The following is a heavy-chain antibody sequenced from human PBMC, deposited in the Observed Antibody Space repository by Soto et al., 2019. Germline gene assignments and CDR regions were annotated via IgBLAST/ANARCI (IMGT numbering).Heavy chain of an antibody. J-gene: IGHJ5*02. CDR1: GGTFSSYA. V-gene: IGHV1-69*01. D-gene: IGHD6-19*01. CDR3: ARDTGAGAATNMGWFDP. CDR2: IIPIFGTA. Sequence: QVQLVQSGAEVKKSGSSVKVSCKASGGTFSSYAISWVRQAPGQGLEWMGGIIPIFGTANYAQKFQGRVTITADESTSTAYMELSSLRSEDTAVYYCARDTGAGAATNMGWFDPWGQGTLVTVSS.